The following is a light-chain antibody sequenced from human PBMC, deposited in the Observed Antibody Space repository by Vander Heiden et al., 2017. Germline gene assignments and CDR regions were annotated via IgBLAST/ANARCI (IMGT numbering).Light chain of an antibody. CDR2: GAS. J-gene: IGKJ1*01. CDR1: QSVSSSY. Sequence: EIVLTQSPAPLSLSPGERATLSCMASQSVSSSYLAWYQQKPGQAPRLLIYGASSRATGIPDRFSGSGSGTDFTLTISRLEPEDFAVYYCQQYGSSRTFGQGTKVEIK. CDR3: QQYGSSRT. V-gene: IGKV3-20*01.